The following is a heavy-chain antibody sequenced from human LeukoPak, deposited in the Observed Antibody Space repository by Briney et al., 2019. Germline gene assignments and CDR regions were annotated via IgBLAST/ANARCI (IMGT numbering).Heavy chain of an antibody. CDR1: GYTFTSYY. D-gene: IGHD3-22*01. J-gene: IGHJ5*02. Sequence: ASVKVSCKASGYTFTSYYMHWVRQAPGQGLEWMGIINPSGGSTSYAQKFQGRVTMTRDTSTSTVYMELSSLRSEDTAVYYCARTPGEYYYDSSGYLRLDLSLTFDPWGQGTLVTVSS. CDR3: ARTPGEYYYDSSGYLRLDLSLTFDP. V-gene: IGHV1-46*01. CDR2: INPSGGST.